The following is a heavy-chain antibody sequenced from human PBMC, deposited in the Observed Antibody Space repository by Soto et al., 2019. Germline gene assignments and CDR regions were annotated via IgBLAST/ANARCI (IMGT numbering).Heavy chain of an antibody. CDR2: ISYDGSNK. CDR3: AKDDYGDYGVSY. CDR1: GFTFSTYG. Sequence: GSQRLSCAASGFTFSTYGMHWVRQAPGKGLEWVAVISYDGSNKYYADSVKGRFTISRDNSKNTLYLQVNSLRAEDTAVYYCAKDDYGDYGVSYWGQGTLVTVSS. V-gene: IGHV3-30*18. J-gene: IGHJ4*02. D-gene: IGHD4-17*01.